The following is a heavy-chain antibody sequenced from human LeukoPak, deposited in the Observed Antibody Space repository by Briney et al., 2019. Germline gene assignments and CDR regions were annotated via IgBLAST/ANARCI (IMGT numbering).Heavy chain of an antibody. Sequence: GGSLRLSCAASGFTFRRCWMSWVRQVPGKGMEWVANIKHDESEKHYVDSVKGRFTISRDNAKNSLLLQMNSLRVEDTAVYYCARIGESWGDYFDSWGQGVLVTVSS. V-gene: IGHV3-7*03. D-gene: IGHD3-16*01. J-gene: IGHJ4*02. CDR1: GFTFRRCW. CDR3: ARIGESWGDYFDS. CDR2: IKHDESEK.